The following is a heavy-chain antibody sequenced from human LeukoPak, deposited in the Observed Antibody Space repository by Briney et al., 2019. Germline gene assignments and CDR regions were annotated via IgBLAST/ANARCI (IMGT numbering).Heavy chain of an antibody. CDR1: GGSISSYY. D-gene: IGHD6-6*01. Sequence: SETLSHTCTVSGGSISSYYWSWIRQPPGKGLEWIGYIYTSGSTNYNPSLKSRVTISVDTSKNQFSLKLSSVTAADSAVYYCARRYSSSLGDYFDYWGQGTLVTVSS. CDR2: IYTSGST. CDR3: ARRYSSSLGDYFDY. V-gene: IGHV4-4*09. J-gene: IGHJ4*02.